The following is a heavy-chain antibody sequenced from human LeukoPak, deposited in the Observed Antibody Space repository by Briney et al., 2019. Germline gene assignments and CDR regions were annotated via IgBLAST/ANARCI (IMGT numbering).Heavy chain of an antibody. CDR1: GFTFDDYA. J-gene: IGHJ6*02. Sequence: PGGSLRLSCAASGFTFDDYAMHWVRQAPGKGLEWVSGISWNSGSIGYADSVKGRFTISRDNAKNSLYLQMNSLRAEDTAVYYCARDYDILTTYYYYGMDVWGQGTTVTVSS. D-gene: IGHD3-9*01. V-gene: IGHV3-9*01. CDR2: ISWNSGSI. CDR3: ARDYDILTTYYYYGMDV.